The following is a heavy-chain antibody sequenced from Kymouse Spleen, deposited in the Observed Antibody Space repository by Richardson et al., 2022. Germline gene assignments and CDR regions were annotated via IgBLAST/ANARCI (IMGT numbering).Heavy chain of an antibody. CDR1: GFTFDDYA. Sequence: EVQLVESGGGLVQPGRSLRLSCAASGFTFDDYAMHWVRQAPGKGLEWVSGISWNSGSIGYADSVKGRFTISRDNAKNSLYLQMNSLRAEDTALYYCAKDSSNWGWFDPWGQGTLVTVSS. J-gene: IGHJ5*02. V-gene: IGHV3-9*01. CDR2: ISWNSGSI. D-gene: IGHD7-27*02. CDR3: AKDSSNWGWFDP.